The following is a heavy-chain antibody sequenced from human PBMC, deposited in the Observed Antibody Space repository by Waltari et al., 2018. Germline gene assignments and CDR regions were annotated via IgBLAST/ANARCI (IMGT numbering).Heavy chain of an antibody. CDR2: IKSKTDGGTT. V-gene: IGHV3-15*07. CDR3: TTEGGDFAFDY. Sequence: EVQLVESGGGLVKPGGSLRLSCAASGFTFSNAWMNWVRQAPGKGLEWGGRIKSKTDGGTTDYAAPVKGRFTISRDDSKNTLYLQMNSLKTEDTAVYYCTTEGGDFAFDYWGQGTLVTVSS. J-gene: IGHJ4*02. CDR1: GFTFSNAW. D-gene: IGHD4-17*01.